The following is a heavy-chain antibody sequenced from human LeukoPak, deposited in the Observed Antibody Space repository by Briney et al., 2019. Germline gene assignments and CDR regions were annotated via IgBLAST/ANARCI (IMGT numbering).Heavy chain of an antibody. CDR3: ARTSGSYFYYYGMDV. CDR1: GGSISSYY. V-gene: IGHV4-59*01. CDR2: IYYSGST. D-gene: IGHD1-26*01. Sequence: SETLSLSCTVSGGSISSYYWSWIRQPPGKGLEWIGYIYYSGSTNYNPSLKSRVTISVDTSKNQFSLKLSSVTAADTAVYYCARTSGSYFYYYGMDVWGQGTTVTVSS. J-gene: IGHJ6*02.